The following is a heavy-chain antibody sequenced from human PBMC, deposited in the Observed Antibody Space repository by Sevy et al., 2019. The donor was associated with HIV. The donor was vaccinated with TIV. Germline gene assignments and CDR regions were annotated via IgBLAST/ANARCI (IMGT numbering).Heavy chain of an antibody. J-gene: IGHJ4*02. CDR1: GYTFTNYY. CDR3: ARGDGTGRCFDS. Sequence: ASVKVSCKTSGYTFTNYYIHWVRQAPGQGLEWMGVINPSGGSTYYAQKFQGRVIMTGDPSTTTIYMDLSSLRSEDTAVYFCARGDGTGRCFDSWGQGTLVTVSS. V-gene: IGHV1-46*03. D-gene: IGHD2-2*01. CDR2: INPSGGST.